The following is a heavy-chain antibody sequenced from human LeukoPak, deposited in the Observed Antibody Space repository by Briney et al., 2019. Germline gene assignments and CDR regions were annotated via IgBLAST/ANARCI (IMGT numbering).Heavy chain of an antibody. V-gene: IGHV3-23*01. CDR1: GFIFRTYG. D-gene: IGHD2-21*01. Sequence: GGSLRLSCAASGFIFRTYGMNWVRQAPAKGLEYVSGITAGGGNTYYGDSLKGRFTISRDDSKDTLFLQMNSLRVEDTAVYYCAKGMYGVGGALDYWGRGSLVTVSS. CDR2: ITAGGGNT. J-gene: IGHJ4*02. CDR3: AKGMYGVGGALDY.